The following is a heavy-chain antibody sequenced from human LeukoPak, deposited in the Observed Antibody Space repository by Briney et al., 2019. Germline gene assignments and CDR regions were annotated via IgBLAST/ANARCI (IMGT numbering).Heavy chain of an antibody. V-gene: IGHV4-59*01. D-gene: IGHD3-10*01. CDR1: GDSISTYY. CDR2: IFYRLTS. J-gene: IGHJ4*01. CDR3: ARAVGGDGSGSL. Sequence: ETLSLTCTVSGDSISTYYWSWIRQTPGKELECIGYIFYRLTSDDNPPLKLQVTMSGAMSTRQFSRTLGPVSAAGTAVYYWARAVGGDGSGSLWGPGTLVTVSS.